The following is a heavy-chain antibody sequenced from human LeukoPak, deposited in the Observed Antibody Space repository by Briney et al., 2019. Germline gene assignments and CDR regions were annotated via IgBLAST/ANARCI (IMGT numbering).Heavy chain of an antibody. J-gene: IGHJ4*02. V-gene: IGHV4-31*03. CDR1: GGSLSSGRYY. Sequence: SETLPHTCTVSGGSLSSGRYYWSWIRQHPGKGLEWIGYIYYSGYTYYNPSLKSRVTISVDTSKNHFSLKLSSVTAADTAVYYCARVANYYGWGHSCESWGQGTLVTVSS. CDR3: ARVANYYGWGHSCES. D-gene: IGHD3-10*01. CDR2: IYYSGYT.